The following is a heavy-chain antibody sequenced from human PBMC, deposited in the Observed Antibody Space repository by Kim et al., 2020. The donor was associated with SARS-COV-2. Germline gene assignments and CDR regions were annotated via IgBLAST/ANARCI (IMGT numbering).Heavy chain of an antibody. Sequence: GGSLRLSCAASGFTFSSYAMHWVRQAPGKGLEWVAVISYDGSNKYYADSVKGRFTISRDNSKNTLYLQMNSLRAEDTAVYYCKQWLGYWGQGTLVTVSS. CDR3: KQWLGY. CDR1: GFTFSSYA. V-gene: IGHV3-30*04. D-gene: IGHD6-19*01. CDR2: ISYDGSNK. J-gene: IGHJ4*02.